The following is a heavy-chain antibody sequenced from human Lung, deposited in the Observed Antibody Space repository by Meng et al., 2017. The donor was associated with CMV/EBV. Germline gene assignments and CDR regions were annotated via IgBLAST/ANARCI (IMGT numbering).Heavy chain of an antibody. CDR2: IPHRGSS. CDR1: GESHTKHNW. CDR3: LRRSGGSV. J-gene: IGHJ1*01. Sequence: RGAGPVTVKPVGDPSPPRLCLGESHTKHNWWAWGPPPPGKGLGWIGEIPHRGSSAYNPSLKSRVSMSIDKSKNQFSLKLTSVTAADTAVYHCLRRSGGSVWGQGTLVTVSS. D-gene: IGHD3-10*01. V-gene: IGHV4-4*02.